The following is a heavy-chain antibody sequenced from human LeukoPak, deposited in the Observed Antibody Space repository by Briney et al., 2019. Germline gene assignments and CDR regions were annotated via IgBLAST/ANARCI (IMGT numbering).Heavy chain of an antibody. V-gene: IGHV3-53*01. CDR1: GFTVSSNY. Sequence: GGSLRLSCAASGFTVSSNYMSWVRQAPGKGLEWVSVIYSGGSTYYADSVKGRFTTSRDNSKNTLYLQMNSLRAEDTAVYYCARVPPPYCSGGSCAFDDWGQEPWSPSPQ. CDR2: IYSGGST. J-gene: IGHJ4*01. D-gene: IGHD2-15*01. CDR3: ARVPPPYCSGGSCAFDD.